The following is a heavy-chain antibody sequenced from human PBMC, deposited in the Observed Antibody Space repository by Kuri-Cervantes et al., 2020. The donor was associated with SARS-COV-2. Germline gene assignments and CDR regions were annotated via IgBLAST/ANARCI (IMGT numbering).Heavy chain of an antibody. Sequence: LSLTCAVYGGSFSGYYWSWIRQPPGKGLEWIGEINHSGSTNYNPSLKSRVTISVDTSKNQFSLKLSSVTAADTAVYYCARQIVLVPAAIGDPWPSLDYWGQGTLVTVSS. D-gene: IGHD2-2*01. CDR2: INHSGST. CDR3: ARQIVLVPAAIGDPWPSLDY. V-gene: IGHV4-34*01. J-gene: IGHJ4*02. CDR1: GGSFSGYY.